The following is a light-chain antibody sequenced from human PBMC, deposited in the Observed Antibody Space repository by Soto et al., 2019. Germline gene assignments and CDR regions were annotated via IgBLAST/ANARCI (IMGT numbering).Light chain of an antibody. CDR1: SSDVGGYNY. V-gene: IGLV2-8*01. CDR3: SSYAGSNNSRV. Sequence: QPVLTQPPSASGSPGQSVTISCTGTSSDVGGYNYVSWYQQHPGKAPKLMIYEVSKRPSGVPDRFSGSKSGNTASLTVSGLQAEDEADYYCSSYAGSNNSRVFGGGTMVTVL. J-gene: IGLJ2*01. CDR2: EVS.